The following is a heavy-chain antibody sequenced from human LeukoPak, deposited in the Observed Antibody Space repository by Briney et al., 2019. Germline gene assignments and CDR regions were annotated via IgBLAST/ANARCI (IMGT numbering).Heavy chain of an antibody. D-gene: IGHD3-10*01. CDR2: ISSSGTTI. CDR3: ARVSRERKWFGELIQYYYYYMDV. Sequence: GGSLRLSCAASGFTFSSYAMNWVRQAPGKGLEWVSYISSSGTTIYYADSMKGRFTISRDNAKNSLYLQMNSLRAEDTAVYYCARVSRERKWFGELIQYYYYYMDVWGKGTTVTISS. CDR1: GFTFSSYA. V-gene: IGHV3-48*03. J-gene: IGHJ6*03.